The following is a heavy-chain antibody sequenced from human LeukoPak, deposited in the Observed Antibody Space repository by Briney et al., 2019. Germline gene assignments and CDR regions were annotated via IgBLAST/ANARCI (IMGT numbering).Heavy chain of an antibody. Sequence: SETLSLTCNVSGGSITSGGYYWSWIRQHPGKGLEWIGYIYYSGSTYYNPSLKSRVTISVDTSKNQFSLKLSSVTAADTAVYYCARDSGVVPAAIDYWGQGTLVTVSS. D-gene: IGHD2-2*01. V-gene: IGHV4-31*03. J-gene: IGHJ4*02. CDR2: IYYSGST. CDR3: ARDSGVVPAAIDY. CDR1: GGSITSGGYY.